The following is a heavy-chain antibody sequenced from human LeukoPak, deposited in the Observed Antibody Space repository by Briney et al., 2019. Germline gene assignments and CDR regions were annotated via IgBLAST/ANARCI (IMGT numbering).Heavy chain of an antibody. D-gene: IGHD6-13*01. CDR1: GFTFSSFW. CDR3: VRAGGSSWADY. V-gene: IGHV3-7*01. J-gene: IGHJ4*02. Sequence: GGSLRLSCTASGFTFSSFWMRWVRQVPGKGLEWVANIKYDGSEKNYVASVRGRFTISRDNAKNSVYLQMNTLRAEDTAVYYCVRAGGSSWADYWGQGTLVTVSS. CDR2: IKYDGSEK.